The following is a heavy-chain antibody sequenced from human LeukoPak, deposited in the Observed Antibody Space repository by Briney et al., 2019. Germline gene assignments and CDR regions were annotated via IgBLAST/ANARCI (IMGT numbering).Heavy chain of an antibody. CDR1: GGSINPENYY. J-gene: IGHJ3*01. V-gene: IGHV4-61*10. CDR2: IYHSEST. CDR3: ASLTTADAFDV. D-gene: IGHD3-22*01. Sequence: PSYTLPLTHPLSGGSINPENYYWRWIRPPAGRALEGMGYIYHSESTHHNPPLKSRVTIPVDTPKNQFSLTVSCVSAADTAGYYGASLTTADAFDVWGKGTMVTVSS.